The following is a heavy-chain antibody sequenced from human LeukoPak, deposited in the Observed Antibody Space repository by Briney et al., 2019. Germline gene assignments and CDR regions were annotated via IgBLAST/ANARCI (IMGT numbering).Heavy chain of an antibody. Sequence: SGTLSLTCAVSGVSISTGYWWSWVRQPPGERLEWIGEIHHSGSAAYNPSLKSRVIISVDKSKNQFSLKLSSVTAADTAVYYCSYYDSSGYLDAFDIWGQGTMVTVSS. CDR2: IHHSGSA. J-gene: IGHJ3*02. D-gene: IGHD3-22*01. CDR3: SYYDSSGYLDAFDI. CDR1: GVSISTGYW. V-gene: IGHV4-4*02.